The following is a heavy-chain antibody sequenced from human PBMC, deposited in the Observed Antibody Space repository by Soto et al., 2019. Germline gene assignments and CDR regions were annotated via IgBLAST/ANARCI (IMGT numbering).Heavy chain of an antibody. CDR1: GGTFSSYA. J-gene: IGHJ4*02. V-gene: IGHV1-69*12. CDR3: ARDRERYYDSSGYYFGFDY. Sequence: QVQLVQSGAEVKKPGSSVKVSCKASGGTFSSYAISWVRQAPGQGLEWMGGIIPIFGTANYAQKFQGRVTSTADEXXSXAXTELSSLRSEDTAVYYCARDRERYYDSSGYYFGFDYWGQGTLVTVSS. CDR2: IIPIFGTA. D-gene: IGHD3-22*01.